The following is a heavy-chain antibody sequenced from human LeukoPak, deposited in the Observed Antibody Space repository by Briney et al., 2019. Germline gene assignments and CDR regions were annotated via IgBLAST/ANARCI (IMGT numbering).Heavy chain of an antibody. Sequence: GESLKISCKGSGYRFTSYWIGWVRQVPGKGLEWMGIIYPGDSDTRYSPSLQGQVTISADKSISTAYLQWSSLKASDTAMYYCARERPHDAFDIWGQGTMVTVSS. CDR3: ARERPHDAFDI. CDR2: IYPGDSDT. J-gene: IGHJ3*02. D-gene: IGHD1-1*01. CDR1: GYRFTSYW. V-gene: IGHV5-51*01.